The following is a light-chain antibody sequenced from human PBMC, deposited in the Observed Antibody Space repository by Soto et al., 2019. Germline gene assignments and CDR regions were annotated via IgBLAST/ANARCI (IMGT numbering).Light chain of an antibody. CDR2: SNH. J-gene: IGLJ2*01. Sequence: QSVLTQPPSASGAPGQGISISCSGSSSNIGGNSVSWYRQVPGTAPKLLIFSNHQRPSGVPDRFSGSKSGISASLAISGLQSEDEADYYCSTWDDSLRGLVFGGGTKLTVL. CDR3: STWDDSLRGLV. V-gene: IGLV1-44*01. CDR1: SSNIGGNS.